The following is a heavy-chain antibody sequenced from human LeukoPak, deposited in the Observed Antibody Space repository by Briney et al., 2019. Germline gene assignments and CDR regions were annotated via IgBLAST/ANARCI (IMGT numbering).Heavy chain of an antibody. CDR2: IDSSGSYT. J-gene: IGHJ4*02. V-gene: IGHV3-23*05. CDR3: AKGSAGGRPYYFDY. Sequence: GGPLRLSCAVSGFTFSSYAMSWVRQAPGKGLEWVSAIDSSGSYTWYDDSVKGRFTISRDNPKNTLYLQMNSLRAEDTAVYYCAKGSAGGRPYYFDYWGQGTLVPVSS. D-gene: IGHD6-13*01. CDR1: GFTFSSYA.